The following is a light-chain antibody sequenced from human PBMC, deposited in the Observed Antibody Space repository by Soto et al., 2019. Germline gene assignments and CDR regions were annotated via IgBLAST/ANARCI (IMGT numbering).Light chain of an antibody. CDR1: QSVSTNY. J-gene: IGKJ4*01. CDR2: DAS. V-gene: IGKV3D-20*01. CDR3: QQYGSSPS. Sequence: EIVFTQSPSTLSLSPGERATLSCEASQSVSTNYIAWYQQKPGLAPRLLIYDASTRATGISDRFSGSGSGTDFILTIRRLEPADFAVYYCQQYGSSPSFGGGTKVDIK.